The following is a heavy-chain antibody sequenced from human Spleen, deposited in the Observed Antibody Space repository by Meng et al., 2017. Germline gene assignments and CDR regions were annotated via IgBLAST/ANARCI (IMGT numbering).Heavy chain of an antibody. CDR3: ARITSFGVAPIY. V-gene: IGHV1-69*01. J-gene: IGHJ4*02. CDR2: IIPIFGTA. D-gene: IGHD3-3*01. CDR1: GGTFSSYA. Sequence: QVQLGQSGDEVKKPGSSVKVSCKASGGTFSSYAISWVRQAPGQGLEWMGGIIPIFGTANYAQKFQGRVTITADESTSTAYMELSSLRSEDTAVYYCARITSFGVAPIYWGQGTLVTVSS.